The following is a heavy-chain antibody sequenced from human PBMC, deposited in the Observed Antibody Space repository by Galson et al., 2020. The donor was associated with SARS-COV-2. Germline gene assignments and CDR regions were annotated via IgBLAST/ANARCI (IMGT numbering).Heavy chain of an antibody. CDR3: ARANHPPRYCSSTSCYGGYYYYGMDV. D-gene: IGHD2-2*01. J-gene: IGHJ6*02. V-gene: IGHV3-48*03. CDR1: GFTFSSYE. CDR2: ISSSVSTI. Sequence: GGSLRLSCAASGFTFSSYEMNWVRQAPGKGLEWVSYISSSVSTIYYADSVKGRFTISRDNAKNSLYLQMNSLRAEDTAVYYCARANHPPRYCSSTSCYGGYYYYGMDVWGQGTTVTVSS.